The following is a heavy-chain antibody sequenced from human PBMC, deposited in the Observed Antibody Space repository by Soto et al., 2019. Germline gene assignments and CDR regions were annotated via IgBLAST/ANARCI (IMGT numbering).Heavy chain of an antibody. V-gene: IGHV3-15*01. CDR1: GFTFITAW. Sequence: GGSLRLSCAASGFTFITAWMNWVRQSPGKGLEWVGHVKNGGTTDYAAPVKGRFTISRDDSKNTVYLQMSSLKTEDTAVYFCAADTPGFGQGEFEYWGQGALVTVSS. D-gene: IGHD3-3*01. CDR2: VKNGGTT. J-gene: IGHJ4*02. CDR3: AADTPGFGQGEFEY.